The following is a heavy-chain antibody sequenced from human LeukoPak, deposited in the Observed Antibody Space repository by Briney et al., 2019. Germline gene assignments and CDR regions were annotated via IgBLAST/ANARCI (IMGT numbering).Heavy chain of an antibody. Sequence: SETLSLTCAVYGGSFSGYYWSWIRQPPGKGLEWIGEINHSGSTNYNPSLKSRVTISVDTSKNQFSLKLSSVTAADTAVYYCARVRGWRNWFDPWGRGTLVTVSS. CDR1: GGSFSGYY. CDR3: ARVRGWRNWFDP. J-gene: IGHJ5*02. CDR2: INHSGST. D-gene: IGHD6-19*01. V-gene: IGHV4-34*01.